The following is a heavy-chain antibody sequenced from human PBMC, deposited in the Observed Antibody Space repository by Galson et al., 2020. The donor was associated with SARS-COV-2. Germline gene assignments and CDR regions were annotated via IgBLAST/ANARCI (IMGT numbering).Heavy chain of an antibody. J-gene: IGHJ5*02. CDR3: ARDSYGSGMGNGLDP. D-gene: IGHD3-10*01. Sequence: GGSLRLSCAASGFAFSSYEMNWVRQAPGKGLEWISYISSTGSTIHYADSVKGRFTISRHNGDNTLYLQVSSLRAEDTAVYYCARDSYGSGMGNGLDPWGQGTLVSVSS. V-gene: IGHV3-48*03. CDR2: ISSTGSTI. CDR1: GFAFSSYE.